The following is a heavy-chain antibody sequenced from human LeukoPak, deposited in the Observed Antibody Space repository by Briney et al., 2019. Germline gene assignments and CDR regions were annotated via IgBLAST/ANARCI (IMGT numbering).Heavy chain of an antibody. V-gene: IGHV3-49*04. D-gene: IGHD6-19*01. Sequence: QAGGSLRLSCTASGFTFGDYAMSWVRQAPGKGLEWVGFIRSKAYGGTTEYAASVKGRFTISRDDSKSIAYLQMNSLKTEDTAVYYCTRATRQWLVREDYWGQGTLVTVSS. J-gene: IGHJ4*02. CDR3: TRATRQWLVREDY. CDR2: IRSKAYGGTT. CDR1: GFTFGDYA.